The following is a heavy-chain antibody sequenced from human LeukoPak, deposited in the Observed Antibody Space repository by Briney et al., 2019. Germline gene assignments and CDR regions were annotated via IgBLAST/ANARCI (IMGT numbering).Heavy chain of an antibody. V-gene: IGHV4-38-2*02. Sequence: SETLSLPCTVSGYSISSGYYWGWIRQPPGKGLEWIGGIYHSGSAYYNPSLKSRVTISVETSKNQFSLKLSSVTAADTAVYYCARVRSSWDFYFYMDVWGKGTTVTVSS. D-gene: IGHD6-13*01. CDR1: GYSISSGYY. CDR3: ARVRSSWDFYFYMDV. CDR2: IYHSGSA. J-gene: IGHJ6*03.